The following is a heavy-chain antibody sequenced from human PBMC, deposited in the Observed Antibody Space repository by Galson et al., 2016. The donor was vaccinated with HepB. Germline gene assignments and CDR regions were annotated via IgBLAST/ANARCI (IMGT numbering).Heavy chain of an antibody. J-gene: IGHJ3*02. Sequence: EPLSLTCTVSGASISSSYWSWIRQPPGKGLEWIGYTYYSGSTDYSPSLKSRVTISLDTSKNQFSLKLSSVTAADTAVYYCASAGDYGDYGAFDIWGQGTMVTVSS. D-gene: IGHD4-17*01. CDR1: GASISSSY. CDR2: TYYSGST. CDR3: ASAGDYGDYGAFDI. V-gene: IGHV4-59*01.